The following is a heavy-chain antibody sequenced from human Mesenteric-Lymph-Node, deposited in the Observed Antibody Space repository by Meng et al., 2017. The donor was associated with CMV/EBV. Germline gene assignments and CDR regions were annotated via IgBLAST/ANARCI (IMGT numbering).Heavy chain of an antibody. D-gene: IGHD6-13*01. Sequence: SETLSLTCTVSRGSISIYYWTWIRQPPGKGLEWIGYGYRNGNTNYNPSLKSRVTISVDTSKNQFSLKLSSVTAADTAVYYAAAAARYYWYGMDVWGQGTTVTVSS. J-gene: IGHJ6*02. CDR1: RGSISIYY. V-gene: IGHV4-59*12. CDR3: AAAARYYWYGMDV. CDR2: GYRNGNT.